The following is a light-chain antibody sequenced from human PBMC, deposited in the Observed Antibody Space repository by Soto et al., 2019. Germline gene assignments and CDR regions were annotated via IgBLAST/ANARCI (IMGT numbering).Light chain of an antibody. CDR2: AAS. J-gene: IGKJ4*01. CDR3: QQSYSTPQT. CDR1: QGIRSD. Sequence: DIQMTQSPSSLSASVGDRVTITCRASQGIRSDLSWYQQSPGKAPKLLIYAASSLQSGVPSRFSGSGSGTDSTLTISSLQPEDFATYYCQQSYSTPQTFGGGTKVDIK. V-gene: IGKV1-39*01.